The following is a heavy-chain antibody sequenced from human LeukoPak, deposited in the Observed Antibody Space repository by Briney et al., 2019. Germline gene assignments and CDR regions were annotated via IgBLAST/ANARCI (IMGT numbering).Heavy chain of an antibody. CDR1: GFGFSTSG. Sequence: PGGSLRLSCVASGFGFSTSGMSWFRQAPGRGPEWVSGTSETGGARYYADSVRGRFTISKDNSKNTLFLQMDNPRVEDTALYYCAKAIARHRDLDAFDIWGQGTLVSVSS. CDR3: AKAIARHRDLDAFDI. D-gene: IGHD2-21*01. CDR2: TSETGGAR. J-gene: IGHJ3*02. V-gene: IGHV3-23*01.